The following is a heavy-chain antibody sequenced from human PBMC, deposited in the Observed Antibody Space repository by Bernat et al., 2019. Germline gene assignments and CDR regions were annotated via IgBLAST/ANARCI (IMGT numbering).Heavy chain of an antibody. J-gene: IGHJ3*02. V-gene: IGHV4-38-2*01. CDR3: AGGVGLPSAFDI. CDR2: IYHSGST. D-gene: IGHD1-26*01. Sequence: QVQLQESGPGLVKPSETLSLTCAVSGYSISSGYYWGWIRQPPGKGLEWIGSIYHSGSTYYHPSLKSRVTISVDTSKNQFSLKLSSVTAADTAVYYCAGGVGLPSAFDIWGQGTMVTVSS. CDR1: GYSISSGYY.